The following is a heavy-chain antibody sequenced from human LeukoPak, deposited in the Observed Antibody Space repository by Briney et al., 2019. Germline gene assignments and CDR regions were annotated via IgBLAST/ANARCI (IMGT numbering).Heavy chain of an antibody. J-gene: IGHJ4*02. V-gene: IGHV3-23*01. CDR2: ISPSGDIT. Sequence: GGSLRLSCAASGFTFSNHGMNWVRQAPGKGLEWVSGISPSGDITYYADSVKGRFTISRDNSKNTLYLQMNSLRAEDTAVYYCAKLIQTYYFDYWGQGTLVTVSS. CDR3: AKLIQTYYFDY. CDR1: GFTFSNHG. D-gene: IGHD3-16*01.